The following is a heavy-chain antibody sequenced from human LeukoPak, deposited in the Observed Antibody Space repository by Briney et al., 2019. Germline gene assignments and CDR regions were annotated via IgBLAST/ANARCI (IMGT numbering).Heavy chain of an antibody. Sequence: SETLSLTCTVSGGSISSYYWSWIRQPAGKGLEWIGRIYTSGSTSHNPSLKSRVTMSVDTSKNQFSLNLTPVTAADTAVYYCARGDNWNYVGCWGQGTLVTVSS. J-gene: IGHJ4*02. CDR2: IYTSGST. V-gene: IGHV4-4*07. CDR1: GGSISSYY. CDR3: ARGDNWNYVGC. D-gene: IGHD1-1*01.